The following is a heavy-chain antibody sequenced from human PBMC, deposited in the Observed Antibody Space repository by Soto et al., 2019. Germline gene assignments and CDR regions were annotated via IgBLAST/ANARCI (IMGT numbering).Heavy chain of an antibody. CDR1: GGSFSGYY. D-gene: IGHD3-22*01. J-gene: IGHJ4*02. V-gene: IGHV4-34*01. CDR3: ARGGSDMYYYDSSRPRNNPVGY. CDR2: INHSGST. Sequence: SETLSLTCAVYGGSFSGYYWSWIRQSPGKGLEWIGEINHSGSTTYNPSLKSRVTISVDTSKNQFSLKMNSVTAADTAVYYCARGGSDMYYYDSSRPRNNPVGYWGQGTLVTVSS.